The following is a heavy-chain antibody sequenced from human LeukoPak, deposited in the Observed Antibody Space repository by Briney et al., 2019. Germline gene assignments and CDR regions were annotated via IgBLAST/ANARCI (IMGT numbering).Heavy chain of an antibody. V-gene: IGHV3-74*01. J-gene: IGHJ3*02. Sequence: GGSLRLSCAASGFTFSTYWMHWVRQAPGKGLVWVSRINSDGGSTSYADSVKGRFTISRDNSKNTLYLQMNSLRAEDTAVYYCARATYYYDSSGYYGPAFDIWGQGTMVTVSS. CDR3: ARATYYYDSSGYYGPAFDI. D-gene: IGHD3-22*01. CDR1: GFTFSTYW. CDR2: INSDGGST.